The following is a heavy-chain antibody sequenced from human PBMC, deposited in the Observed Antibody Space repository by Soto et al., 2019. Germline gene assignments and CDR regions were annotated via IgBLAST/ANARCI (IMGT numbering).Heavy chain of an antibody. CDR2: ISYDGSNK. CDR1: GFTFSSYG. Sequence: GGSLRLSCAASGFTFSSYGMHWVRQAPGKGLEWVAVISYDGSNKYYADSVKGRFTISRDNSKNTLYLQMNSLRAEDTAVYYCAKGGYYAVAAHFDYWGQGSLVTV. J-gene: IGHJ4*02. V-gene: IGHV3-30*18. CDR3: AKGGYYAVAAHFDY. D-gene: IGHD6-19*01.